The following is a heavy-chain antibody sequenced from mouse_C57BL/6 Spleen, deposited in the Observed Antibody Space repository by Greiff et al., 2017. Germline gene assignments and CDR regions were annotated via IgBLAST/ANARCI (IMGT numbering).Heavy chain of an antibody. Sequence: EVHLVESGGGLVKPGGSLKLSCAASGFTFSDYGMHWVRQAPEKGLEWVAYISSGSSTIYYADTVKGRFTISRDNAKHTLFLQMTSLRSEDTAMYYCASDLLWYAMDYWGQGTSVTVSS. CDR2: ISSGSSTI. CDR1: GFTFSDYG. V-gene: IGHV5-17*01. CDR3: ASDLLWYAMDY. D-gene: IGHD2-1*01. J-gene: IGHJ4*01.